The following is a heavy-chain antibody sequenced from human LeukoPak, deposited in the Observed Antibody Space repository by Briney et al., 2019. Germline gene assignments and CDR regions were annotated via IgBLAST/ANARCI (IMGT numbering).Heavy chain of an antibody. J-gene: IGHJ3*02. Sequence: PGGSLRLPCAGSGFTFSSYSMNWVRQAPGKGLEWVSSISSSSSYIYYADSVKGRFTISRDNAKNSLYLQMNSLRAEDTAVYYCARVEAITIFGPLHIWGQGTMVTVSS. V-gene: IGHV3-21*01. CDR3: ARVEAITIFGPLHI. D-gene: IGHD3-3*01. CDR1: GFTFSSYS. CDR2: ISSSSSYI.